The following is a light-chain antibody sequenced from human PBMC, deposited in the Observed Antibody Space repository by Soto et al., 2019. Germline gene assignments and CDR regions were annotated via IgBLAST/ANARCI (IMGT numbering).Light chain of an antibody. Sequence: DIQMTQSPSTLSASVGDTVTITCRASQSFSTWLAWYQQKPGKAPKLLIYKASSLQSGVPSRFSGNGSGTEFTLTISSLQPDDFATYYCQQYNSYSRTFGQGTKVEIK. V-gene: IGKV1-5*03. CDR2: KAS. CDR1: QSFSTW. J-gene: IGKJ1*01. CDR3: QQYNSYSRT.